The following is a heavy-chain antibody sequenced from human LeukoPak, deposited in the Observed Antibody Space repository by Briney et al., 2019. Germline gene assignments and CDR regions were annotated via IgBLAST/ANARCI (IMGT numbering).Heavy chain of an antibody. V-gene: IGHV4-39*07. D-gene: IGHD6-19*01. J-gene: IGHJ5*02. Sequence: SETLSLTCIVSGSSISSSSYYWGWIRQPPGKGLEWIGSIYYSGSTYYNPSLKSRVTISVDTSKNQFSLKLSSVTAADTAVYYCAREGGQWLVSNWFDPWGQGTLVTVSS. CDR2: IYYSGST. CDR3: AREGGQWLVSNWFDP. CDR1: GSSISSSSYY.